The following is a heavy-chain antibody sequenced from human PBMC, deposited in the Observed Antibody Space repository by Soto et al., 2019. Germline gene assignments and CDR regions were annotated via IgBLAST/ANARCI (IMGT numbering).Heavy chain of an antibody. CDR2: MNLTSGNT. V-gene: IGHV1-8*01. J-gene: IGHJ6*02. Sequence: QVQRVQSGAEVKKPGASVKVSCKASGYTFTSYDINWVRQATGQGLEGRGWMNLTSGNTGYAQKFQGRVTMTRNTSISTAYMELSSLRSEDTAVYYCARVARGAAAAYEYYYYYYGMDVWGQGTTVTVSS. D-gene: IGHD6-13*01. CDR1: GYTFTSYD. CDR3: ARVARGAAAAYEYYYYYYGMDV.